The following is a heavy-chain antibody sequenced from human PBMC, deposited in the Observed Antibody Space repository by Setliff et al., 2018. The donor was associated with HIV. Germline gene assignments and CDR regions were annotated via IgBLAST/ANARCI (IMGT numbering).Heavy chain of an antibody. V-gene: IGHV3-23*01. CDR3: AKGRSGYYNFDS. CDR1: GFTFSSYS. CDR2: IRTDGDAT. D-gene: IGHD3-22*01. Sequence: PGGSLRLSCAASGFTFSSYSMAWVRQAPGKGLEWVSSIRTDGDATYYADSVKGRFTISRDNSKNTLYLQMNSLRVEDAAVYYCAKGRSGYYNFDSWGQGPLVTVSS. J-gene: IGHJ4*02.